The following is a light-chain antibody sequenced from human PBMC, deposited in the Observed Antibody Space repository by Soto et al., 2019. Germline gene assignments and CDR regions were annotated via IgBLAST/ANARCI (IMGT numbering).Light chain of an antibody. CDR2: DVT. CDR3: CSYTSSSTLFYV. CDR1: SSDVGGYNY. J-gene: IGLJ1*01. V-gene: IGLV2-11*01. Sequence: QSALTQPRSVSGSPGQSVTISCTGTSSDVGGYNYVSWYQQHPGKAPKLMIYDVTKRPSGVPDRFSGSKSGNTASLTISGLQAEDEADYYCCSYTSSSTLFYVFGTGTKVTVL.